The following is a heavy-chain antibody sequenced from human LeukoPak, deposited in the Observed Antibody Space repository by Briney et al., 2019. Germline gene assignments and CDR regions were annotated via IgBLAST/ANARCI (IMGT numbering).Heavy chain of an antibody. D-gene: IGHD6-6*01. CDR1: GFSFSTYS. J-gene: IGHJ4*02. V-gene: IGHV3-21*04. CDR2: ISSSSTYI. CDR3: ARSYSSSPEFDF. Sequence: GGSLRLSCAASGFSFSTYSMNWVRQAPGKGLEWVSSISSSSTYIYYAVSLKGRLTISRDNAKNSLFLQMDSLRAEDTAVYYCARSYSSSPEFDFWGQGTLVTVSA.